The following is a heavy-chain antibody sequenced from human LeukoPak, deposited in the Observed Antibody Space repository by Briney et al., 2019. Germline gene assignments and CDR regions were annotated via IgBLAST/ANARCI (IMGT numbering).Heavy chain of an antibody. J-gene: IGHJ4*02. CDR1: GGSISSYW. V-gene: IGHV4-4*07. Sequence: PSETLSLICSVSGGSISSYWWSWIRQPAGKGLEFIGRIYTTGRTNYNPSLKSRVPISVDTSKHKFSLELRSVTAADTAVYFCARAGYTISSYRFDYWGQGALVTVSS. D-gene: IGHD2-2*02. CDR2: IYTTGRT. CDR3: ARAGYTISSYRFDY.